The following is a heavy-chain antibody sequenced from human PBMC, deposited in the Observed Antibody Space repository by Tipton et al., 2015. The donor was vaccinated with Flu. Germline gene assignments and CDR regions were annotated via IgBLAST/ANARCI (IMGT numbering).Heavy chain of an antibody. D-gene: IGHD6-13*01. V-gene: IGHV3-33*01. J-gene: IGHJ4*02. CDR1: GFTFSSYG. CDR3: ARDRIAAAGTGPFDY. Sequence: SLRLSCAASGFTFSSYGMHWVRQAPGKGLEWVAVIWYDGSNKYYADSVKGRFTISRDNSKNTLYLQMNSLRAEDTAVYYCARDRIAAAGTGPFDYWGQGTLATVSS. CDR2: IWYDGSNK.